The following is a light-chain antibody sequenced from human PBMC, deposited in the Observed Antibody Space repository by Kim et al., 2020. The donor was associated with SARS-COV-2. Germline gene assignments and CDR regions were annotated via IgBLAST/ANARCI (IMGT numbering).Light chain of an antibody. J-gene: IGKJ4*01. V-gene: IGKV1-39*01. CDR2: AAS. Sequence: IQMTQSPSSLAASVGDRITIACRASQTISTFLNWYQQKPGKAPKLLIYAASSLQSGVPSRFSGSGSGTDFTLTISSLQPEDFAIYYCQQSHTTPLLTFGGGTKVDIK. CDR3: QQSHTTPLLT. CDR1: QTISTF.